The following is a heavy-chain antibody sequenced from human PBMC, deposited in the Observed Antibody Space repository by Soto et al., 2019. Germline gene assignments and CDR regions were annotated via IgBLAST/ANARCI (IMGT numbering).Heavy chain of an antibody. J-gene: IGHJ6*02. CDR1: GFTFSSYG. CDR2: ISYDGSNK. D-gene: IGHD6-6*01. Sequence: QVQLVESGGGVVQPGRSLRLSCAASGFTFSSYGMHWVRQAPGKGLEWVAVISYDGSNKYYADSVKGRFTISRDNSKNTLYLQMNSLRAEDTALYYCAKSSSVDVWGQGTTVTVSS. CDR3: AKSSSVDV. V-gene: IGHV3-30*18.